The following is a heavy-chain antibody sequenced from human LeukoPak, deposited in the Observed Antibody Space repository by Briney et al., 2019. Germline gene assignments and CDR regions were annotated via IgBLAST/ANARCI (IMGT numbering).Heavy chain of an antibody. D-gene: IGHD5-12*01. CDR2: ITSGGST. J-gene: IGHJ6*02. V-gene: IGHV3-23*01. CDR1: GFTFSTYA. CDR3: AREGASNGYHYGMDV. Sequence: PGGSLRLSCATSGFTFSTYAMSWVRQAPGKGLEWVSAITSGGSTFYADSVKGRFTISRDNSKNTLFLQMSSLKAEDTAVYYCAREGASNGYHYGMDVWGQGTTVSVS.